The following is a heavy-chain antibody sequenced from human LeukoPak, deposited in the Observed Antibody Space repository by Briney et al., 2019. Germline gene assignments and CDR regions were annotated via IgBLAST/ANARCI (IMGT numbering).Heavy chain of an antibody. CDR2: IIPIFGTA. V-gene: IGHV1-69*13. D-gene: IGHD2-21*02. CDR3: AIAYCGGDCYTDYYYGMDV. CDR1: GGTFSSYP. J-gene: IGHJ6*02. Sequence: GASVKVSCKASGGTFSSYPISWVRQAPGQGLEWMGGIIPIFGTANYAQKFQGRVTITADESTSTAYMELSSLRSEDTAVYYCAIAYCGGDCYTDYYYGMDVWGQGTTVTVSS.